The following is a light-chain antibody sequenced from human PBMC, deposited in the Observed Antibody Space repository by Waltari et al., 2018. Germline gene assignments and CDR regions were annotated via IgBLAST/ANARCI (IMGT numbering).Light chain of an antibody. J-gene: IGLJ2*01. CDR2: DVS. CDR3: SSYTSSSTLV. V-gene: IGLV2-14*01. CDR1: SSDVGGYNY. Sequence: QSALTQPASVSGSPGQSITISCTGTSSDVGGYNYVSWYQQHPGKAPKLMIYDVSKRPSGVANRFSGSKSGNTASLTISGRQAEDEADDYCSSYTSSSTLVFGGGTKLTVL.